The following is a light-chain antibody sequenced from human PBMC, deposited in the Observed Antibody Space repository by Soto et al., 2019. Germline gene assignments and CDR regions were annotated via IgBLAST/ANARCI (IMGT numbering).Light chain of an antibody. CDR3: QHWTDYYWT. V-gene: IGKV1-5*03. CDR2: KTS. CDR1: QSLTMW. J-gene: IGKJ1*01. Sequence: DIHMTQSPSTLSASVGDRVTITCRASQSLTMWLAWYQQKPWKAPNLLLYKTSSVESGVPSRFCGRGSGTGFTLAISGLQSDNFATYYCQHWTDYYWTFGQGTKGEVK.